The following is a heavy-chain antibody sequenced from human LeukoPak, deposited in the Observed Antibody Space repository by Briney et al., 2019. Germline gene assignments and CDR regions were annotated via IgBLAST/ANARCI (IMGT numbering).Heavy chain of an antibody. V-gene: IGHV4-59*01. CDR2: ISYSGSS. D-gene: IGHD2-21*02. J-gene: IGHJ4*02. CDR3: ASHGVVTANFDY. Sequence: PSETLSLTCTVSGGSISSYYWSWIRQPPGKGLEWIGYISYSGSSNYNPSLKTRATISIDTSKNQFSLKLSSVTAADTAVYYCASHGVVTANFDYWGQGTLVTVSS. CDR1: GGSISSYY.